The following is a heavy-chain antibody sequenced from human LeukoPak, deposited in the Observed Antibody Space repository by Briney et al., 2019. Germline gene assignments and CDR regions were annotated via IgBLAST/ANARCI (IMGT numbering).Heavy chain of an antibody. Sequence: PGGSLRLSCAASGFTFGSYAMSWVRQAPGKGLGWVSDINGSDGSTYYAASVKGRFTISRENSRNTLYLQMKSRRAEDTAVYYCGALAAPGTDFWGQGTLVTVSS. J-gene: IGHJ4*02. D-gene: IGHD6-13*01. V-gene: IGHV3-23*01. CDR2: INGSDGST. CDR3: GALAAPGTDF. CDR1: GFTFGSYA.